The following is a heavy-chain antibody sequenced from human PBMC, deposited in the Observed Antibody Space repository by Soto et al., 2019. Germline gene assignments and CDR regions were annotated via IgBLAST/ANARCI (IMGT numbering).Heavy chain of an antibody. V-gene: IGHV4-59*01. CDR1: GGSISSYY. D-gene: IGHD2-2*01. J-gene: IGHJ6*03. Sequence: PSETLCLTCTVSGGSISSYYWSWIRQPPGKGLEWIGYIYYSGSTNYNPSLKSRVTISVNTSKNQFSLKLSSVTAADTAVYYCARNTLVVPAAPPYYYYMDVWGKGTTVTVSS. CDR3: ARNTLVVPAAPPYYYYMDV. CDR2: IYYSGST.